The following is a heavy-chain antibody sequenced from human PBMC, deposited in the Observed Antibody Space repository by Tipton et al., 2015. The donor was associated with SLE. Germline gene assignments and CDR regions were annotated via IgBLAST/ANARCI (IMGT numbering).Heavy chain of an antibody. V-gene: IGHV3-15*01. CDR3: AKVRDPSSWSLDY. CDR1: GFTFSSFE. Sequence: GSLRLSCAASGFTFSSFEMNWVRQAPGKGLEWVARIKSKNSGGTTDSAAPVIGRFTISRDDSKNTLYLQMNSLKTEDTAMYYCAKVRDPSSWSLDYWGQGTLVTVSS. D-gene: IGHD6-13*01. CDR2: IKSKNSGGTT. J-gene: IGHJ4*02.